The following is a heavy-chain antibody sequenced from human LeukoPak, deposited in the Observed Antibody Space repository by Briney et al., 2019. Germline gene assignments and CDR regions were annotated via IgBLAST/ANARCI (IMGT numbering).Heavy chain of an antibody. CDR3: AKDQSGFCSRSSCYGLHY. Sequence: GGSLRLSCAASGFTFDDYAMHWVRQAPGKGLEWVAFIRYDGSNKYYADSVKGRFTISRDNSKNTLYLQMNSLRAEDTAVFYCAKDQSGFCSRSSCYGLHYWGQGTLVTVSS. J-gene: IGHJ4*02. D-gene: IGHD2-2*01. CDR1: GFTFDDYA. V-gene: IGHV3-30*02. CDR2: IRYDGSNK.